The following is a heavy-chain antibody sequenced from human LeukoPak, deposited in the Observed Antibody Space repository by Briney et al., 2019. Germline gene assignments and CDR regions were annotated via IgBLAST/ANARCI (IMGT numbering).Heavy chain of an antibody. CDR2: ISGSGGST. Sequence: PPGRSLRLSCAASGFTFSSYAMSWVRQAPGKGLEWVSAISGSGGSTYYADSVKGRFTISRDNSKNTLYLQMHSLRAEDTAVYYCAKGSSGWYGLLAWFDPWGQGTLVTVSS. D-gene: IGHD6-19*01. V-gene: IGHV3-23*01. CDR3: AKGSSGWYGLLAWFDP. CDR1: GFTFSSYA. J-gene: IGHJ5*02.